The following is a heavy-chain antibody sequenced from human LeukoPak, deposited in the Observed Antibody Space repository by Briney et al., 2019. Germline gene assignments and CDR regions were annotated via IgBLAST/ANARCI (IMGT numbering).Heavy chain of an antibody. Sequence: SETLSLTCTVSGGSISSYYWSWIRQPAGKGLEWIGRIYTSGSTNYNPSLKSRVTMSVDTSKNQFSLKLSSVTAADTAVYYCAGSDCSSTSCWGGDYYYYYMDVWGKGTPVTVSS. CDR1: GGSISSYY. D-gene: IGHD2-2*01. CDR2: IYTSGST. CDR3: AGSDCSSTSCWGGDYYYYYMDV. J-gene: IGHJ6*03. V-gene: IGHV4-4*07.